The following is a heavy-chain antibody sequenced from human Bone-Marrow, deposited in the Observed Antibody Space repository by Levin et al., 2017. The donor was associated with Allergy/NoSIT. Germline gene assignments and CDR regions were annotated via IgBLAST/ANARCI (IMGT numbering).Heavy chain of an antibody. J-gene: IGHJ6*02. D-gene: IGHD4-17*01. V-gene: IGHV3-30-3*01. CDR1: GFTFSSYA. Sequence: GESLKISCAASGFTFSSYAMHWVRQAPGKGLEWVAVISYDGSNKYYADSVKGRFTISRDNSKNTLYLQMNSLRAEDTAVYYCARAVTYYYYGMDVWGQGTTVTVSS. CDR3: ARAVTYYYYGMDV. CDR2: ISYDGSNK.